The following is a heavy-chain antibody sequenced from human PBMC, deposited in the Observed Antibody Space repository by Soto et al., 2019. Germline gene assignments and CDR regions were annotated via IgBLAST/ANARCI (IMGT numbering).Heavy chain of an antibody. CDR2: VHHSGST. CDR3: AKNLPRTGRFDY. J-gene: IGHJ4*02. V-gene: IGHV4-30-2*01. Sequence: SETLSLTCAVSGGSISSGGYSWTWIRQPPGKGLEWIGYVHHSGSTTYNPSLKTRVNISVDRPNNQFFLQMTSATAADTAVYYCAKNLPRTGRFDYWGQGTLVTVSS. CDR1: GGSISSGGYS.